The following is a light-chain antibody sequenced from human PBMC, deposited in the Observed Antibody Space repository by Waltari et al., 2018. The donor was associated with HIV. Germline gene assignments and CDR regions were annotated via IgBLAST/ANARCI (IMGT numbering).Light chain of an antibody. CDR2: DAS. CDR3: QHRSSWPPT. Sequence: EIVLTQSPATLSLSPGEKATLSCTAIHSVSYFLAWSQQNPGQATRPLIYDASKRATDIPARFTGSGSGRDFTLTISNLEPEDFADYYCQHRSSWPPTFGGGTKVEIK. CDR1: HSVSYF. J-gene: IGKJ4*01. V-gene: IGKV3-11*02.